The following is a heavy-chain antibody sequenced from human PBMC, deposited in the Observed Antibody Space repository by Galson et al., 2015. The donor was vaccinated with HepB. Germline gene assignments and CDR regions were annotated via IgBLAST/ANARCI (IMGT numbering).Heavy chain of an antibody. CDR3: AREGWGYSVFEY. CDR1: GFNVSSKH. V-gene: IGHV3-53*01. CDR2: IYSRGST. Sequence: SLRLSCAASGFNVSSKHMSWVRQAPGKGLEWVSVIYSRGSTYYADSVRGRFTISRDNSKNTLYLQMNSLRAEDTAVYYCAREGWGYSVFEYWGQGTLVTVSS. J-gene: IGHJ4*02. D-gene: IGHD3-22*01.